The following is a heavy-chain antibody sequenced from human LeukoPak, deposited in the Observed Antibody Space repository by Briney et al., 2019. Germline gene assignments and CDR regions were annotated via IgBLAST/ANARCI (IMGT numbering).Heavy chain of an antibody. J-gene: IGHJ3*02. CDR2: IYYSGST. CDR1: GGSISRYY. Sequence: PSETLSLTCSVSGGSISRYYWSWIRQPPGKGLEWIGYIYYSGSTYYNPSLKSRVTISVDTSKNQFSLKLSSVTAADTAVYYCARENDYYYDSSGYAFDIWGQGTMVTVSS. V-gene: IGHV4-59*06. D-gene: IGHD3-22*01. CDR3: ARENDYYYDSSGYAFDI.